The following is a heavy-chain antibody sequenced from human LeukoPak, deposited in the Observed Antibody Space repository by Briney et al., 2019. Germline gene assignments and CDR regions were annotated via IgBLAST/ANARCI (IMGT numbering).Heavy chain of an antibody. Sequence: GGSLRLSCATSGFTFSNAWMSWVRQAPGKGLEWVANIKQDGSEKYYVDSVKGRFTISRDNAKNSLYLQMNSLRAEDTAIYYCARDGPAAGLYFDYWGQGTLVTVSS. J-gene: IGHJ4*02. CDR1: GFTFSNAW. CDR2: IKQDGSEK. CDR3: ARDGPAAGLYFDY. D-gene: IGHD6-13*01. V-gene: IGHV3-7*03.